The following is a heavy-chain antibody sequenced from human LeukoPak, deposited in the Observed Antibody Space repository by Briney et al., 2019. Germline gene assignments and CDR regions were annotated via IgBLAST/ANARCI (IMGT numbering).Heavy chain of an antibody. D-gene: IGHD4-23*01. J-gene: IGHJ4*02. V-gene: IGHV4-34*01. CDR3: ARGGVRATVVTLSFDY. CDR1: GGSFSGYY. CDR2: INHSGST. Sequence: SETLSLTCAVYGGSFSGYYWSWIRQPPGKGLEWIGEINHSGSTNYNPSLKSRVTISVDTSKNQFSLRLTSVTAADTAVYYCARGGVRATVVTLSFDYWGQGTLVTVSS.